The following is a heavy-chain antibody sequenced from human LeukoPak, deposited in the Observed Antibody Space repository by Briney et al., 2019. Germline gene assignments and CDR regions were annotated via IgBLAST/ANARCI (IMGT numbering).Heavy chain of an antibody. CDR1: GFPFSSYS. CDR3: VRDNYSYRLDV. CDR2: ISSGTSFI. V-gene: IGHV3-21*04. J-gene: IGHJ4*02. Sequence: PGGSLRLSCAASGFPFSSYSMNWVRQAPGKGLEWVSSISSGTSFIYYADSVKGRFTISRDNSKNTLYLHMNSLRAEDTAIYYCVRDNYSYRLDVWGQGTLVTVSS. D-gene: IGHD2-21*01.